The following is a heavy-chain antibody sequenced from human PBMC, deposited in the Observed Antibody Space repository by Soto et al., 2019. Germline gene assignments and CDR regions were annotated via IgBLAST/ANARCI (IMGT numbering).Heavy chain of an antibody. CDR2: IYYSGST. Sequence: QVQLQESGPGLVKPSETLSLTCTVSGGSISSYYWSWIRQPPGKGLEWIGYIYYSGSTNYNPSLKSRVTISVDTSKDQFSLKLSSVTAADPAVYYWARRYGSCFDIWGQGTMVTVSS. CDR3: ARRYGSCFDI. CDR1: GGSISSYY. J-gene: IGHJ3*02. V-gene: IGHV4-59*08. D-gene: IGHD3-10*01.